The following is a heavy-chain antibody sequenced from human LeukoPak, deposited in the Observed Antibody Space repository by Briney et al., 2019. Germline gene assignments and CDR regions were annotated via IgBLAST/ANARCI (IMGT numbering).Heavy chain of an antibody. J-gene: IGHJ4*02. Sequence: ASVKVSCKASGYTFTSYYMHWVRQAPGQGLEWMGIINPSGGSTSYAQKFQGRVTMTRDTSTSTVYTELSSLRSEDTAVYYCAREGDDILTGYGPWDYWGQGTLVTVSS. V-gene: IGHV1-46*01. CDR3: AREGDDILTGYGPWDY. CDR1: GYTFTSYY. D-gene: IGHD3-9*01. CDR2: INPSGGST.